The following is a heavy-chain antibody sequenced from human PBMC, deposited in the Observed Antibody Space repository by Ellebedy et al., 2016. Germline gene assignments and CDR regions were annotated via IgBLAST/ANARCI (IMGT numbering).Heavy chain of an antibody. Sequence: SETLSLTCTVSGGSISSSSSYWGWIRQPPGKGLEWIGSIYYSGSTYYNPSLKSRFTLSVDTSKNQFSLKLSSVTAADTAVYCCARPDSSGWYYWGQGTLVTVSS. CDR1: GGSISSSSSY. CDR2: IYYSGST. D-gene: IGHD6-19*01. V-gene: IGHV4-39*01. J-gene: IGHJ4*02. CDR3: ARPDSSGWYY.